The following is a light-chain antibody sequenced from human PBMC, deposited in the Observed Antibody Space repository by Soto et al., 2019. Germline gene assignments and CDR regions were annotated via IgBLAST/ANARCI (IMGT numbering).Light chain of an antibody. CDR1: QSVSSSY. CDR3: QHYGTSWWT. CDR2: GAS. J-gene: IGKJ1*01. Sequence: EIVLTQSPCTLSFSPLERSTLSCRASQSVSSSYLAWYQQKPGQAPRLLISGASGRATGIPVRFSSGGSETDFTLTISRLEPEDFAVYYCQHYGTSWWTFGQGTKVDIK. V-gene: IGKV3-20*01.